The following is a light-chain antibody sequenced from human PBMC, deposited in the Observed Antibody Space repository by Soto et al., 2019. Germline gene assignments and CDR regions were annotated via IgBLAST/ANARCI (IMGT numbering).Light chain of an antibody. CDR3: QQYTGWPPRLT. CDR1: QSVGIY. CDR2: GAS. J-gene: IGKJ4*01. Sequence: EIVMTQSPATLSVSPGQRVTLTCRASQSVGIYLGWYQQKPGQAPRLLIYGASTRATGVPVRFSGSGSGTYFTLTISSLQLEDFAVYYCQQYTGWPPRLTFGGGTKVEIE. V-gene: IGKV3-15*01.